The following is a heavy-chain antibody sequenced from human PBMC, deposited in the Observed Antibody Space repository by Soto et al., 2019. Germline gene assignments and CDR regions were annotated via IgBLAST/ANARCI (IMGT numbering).Heavy chain of an antibody. V-gene: IGHV1-3*01. D-gene: IGHD6-13*01. J-gene: IGHJ3*02. CDR2: INAGNGNT. Sequence: ASVKVSCKASGYTFTSYAMHWVRQAPGQRLEWMGWINAGNGNTKYSQKFQGRVTITRDTSASTAYMGLSSLRFEDTAVYYCTRVTVAAVGTFYAFDIWGQGTMVTVSS. CDR1: GYTFTSYA. CDR3: TRVTVAAVGTFYAFDI.